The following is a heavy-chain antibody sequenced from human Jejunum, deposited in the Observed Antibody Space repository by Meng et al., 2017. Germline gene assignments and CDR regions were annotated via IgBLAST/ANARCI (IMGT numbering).Heavy chain of an antibody. CDR3: ATDVYGDGLAYLDY. CDR2: VFDSGST. CDR1: GASVYARSFY. Sequence: ASVPARGRPSGSPAPTCVFSGASVYARSFYWTRIRQPPGKGLEWIGYVFDSGSTKYNPSLSSRVTISADTSKNQFSMELSSVTAADTAVYYCATDVYGDGLAYLDYWGQGSLVTVSS. V-gene: IGHV4-61*01. D-gene: IGHD4-17*01. J-gene: IGHJ4*02.